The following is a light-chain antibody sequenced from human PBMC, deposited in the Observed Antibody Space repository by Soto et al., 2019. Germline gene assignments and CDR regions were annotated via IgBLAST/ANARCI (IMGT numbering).Light chain of an antibody. J-gene: IGKJ4*01. Sequence: DIQMTQSPSSLSASVGDRVTITCRASQSISSYLNWYQQKPGKAPKLLIYAASSLQSGVPSRSSGSGSGTDFTLSISRLEPEDFAVYYCQYYGSSQLTFGGGTKV. CDR3: QYYGSSQLT. V-gene: IGKV1-39*02. CDR2: AAS. CDR1: QSISSY.